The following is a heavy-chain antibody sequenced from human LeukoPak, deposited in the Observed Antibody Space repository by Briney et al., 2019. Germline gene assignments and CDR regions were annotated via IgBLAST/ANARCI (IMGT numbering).Heavy chain of an antibody. CDR2: TSAFSGNT. CDR1: GYTFTTSG. CDR3: ARAPSNTFTQNWFDP. V-gene: IGHV1-18*01. D-gene: IGHD3-3*02. Sequence: ASVKVSCKASGYTFTTSGVTWVRQAPGQGLEWMGWTSAFSGNTKYARSLQGRVTMTTDTSTSTAYVELRSLMSDDTAVYYCARAPSNTFTQNWFDPWGQGTLVTVSS. J-gene: IGHJ5*02.